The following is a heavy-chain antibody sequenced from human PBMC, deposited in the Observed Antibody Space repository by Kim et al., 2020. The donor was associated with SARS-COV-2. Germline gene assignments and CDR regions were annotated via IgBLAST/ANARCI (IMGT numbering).Heavy chain of an antibody. D-gene: IGHD3-3*01. Sequence: SETLSLTCTVSGGSVSSGSYYWSWIRQPPGKGLEWIGYIYYSGSTNYNPSLKSRVTISVDTSKNQFSLKLSSVTAADTAVYYCARAPPGRFFVVVTNLDYRRQGTLATVSS. CDR1: GGSVSSGSYY. J-gene: IGHJ4*02. CDR2: IYYSGST. V-gene: IGHV4-61*01. CDR3: ARAPPGRFFVVVTNLDY.